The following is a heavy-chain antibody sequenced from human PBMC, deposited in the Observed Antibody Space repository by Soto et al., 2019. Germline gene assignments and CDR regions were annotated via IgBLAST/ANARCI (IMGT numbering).Heavy chain of an antibody. CDR2: ISSSSSYI. CDR3: ARDPTPLLIDYYGMDV. V-gene: IGHV3-21*01. D-gene: IGHD1-26*01. Sequence: GGSLRLSCAASGFTFSSYSMIWVRQAPGKGLEWVSSISSSSSYIYYADSVKGRFTISRDNAKNSLYLQMNSLRAEDTAVYYCARDPTPLLIDYYGMDVWGQGTTVTVSS. J-gene: IGHJ6*02. CDR1: GFTFSSYS.